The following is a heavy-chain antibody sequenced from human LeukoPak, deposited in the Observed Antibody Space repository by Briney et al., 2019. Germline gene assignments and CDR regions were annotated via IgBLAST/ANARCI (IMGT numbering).Heavy chain of an antibody. CDR3: ARGEYYYDSSGSKRNDY. V-gene: IGHV3-21*01. D-gene: IGHD3-22*01. CDR1: GFTFSSYS. Sequence: GGSLRLSCAASGFTFSSYSMSWVRQAPGKGLEWVSSISSSSSYIYYADSVKGRFTISRDNAKNSLYLQMNSLRAEDTAVYYCARGEYYYDSSGSKRNDYWGQGTLVTVSS. J-gene: IGHJ4*02. CDR2: ISSSSSYI.